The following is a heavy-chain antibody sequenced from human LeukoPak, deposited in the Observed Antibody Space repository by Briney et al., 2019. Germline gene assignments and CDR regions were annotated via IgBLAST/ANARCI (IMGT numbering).Heavy chain of an antibody. Sequence: QTGGSLRLSCAASGFTFSSYWMHWVRHAPGKGLVWVSRINSDGSSTSYADSVKGRFTISRDNAKNTLYLQMNSLRAEDTAVYYCARDGRHYYDSSGLGYYYYGMDVWGQGTTVTVSS. V-gene: IGHV3-74*01. CDR2: INSDGSST. CDR1: GFTFSSYW. CDR3: ARDGRHYYDSSGLGYYYYGMDV. J-gene: IGHJ6*02. D-gene: IGHD3-22*01.